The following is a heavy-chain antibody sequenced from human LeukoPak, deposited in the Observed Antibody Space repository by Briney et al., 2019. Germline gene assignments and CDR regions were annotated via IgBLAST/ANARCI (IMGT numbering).Heavy chain of an antibody. D-gene: IGHD4-11*01. CDR3: GRVAYGNYV. Sequence: GGPLRLSCAASGFTFSSYWMSWVRQAPGKGLEWVANIKEDGSEKYYVDSVKGRFTISRDNAKNSLYLEVNSLRAEDTAVYYCGRVAYGNYVWGQGALVTVSS. V-gene: IGHV3-7*05. J-gene: IGHJ4*02. CDR2: IKEDGSEK. CDR1: GFTFSSYW.